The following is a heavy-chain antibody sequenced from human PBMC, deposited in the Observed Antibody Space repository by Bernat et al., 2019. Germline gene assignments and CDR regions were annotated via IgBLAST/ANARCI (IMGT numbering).Heavy chain of an antibody. J-gene: IGHJ4*02. Sequence: QVQLIQSGAEVKKPGASVRVSCKASGYTFSTYGITWVRQAPGQGLEWMGWISAENGNTNYAQNLQGRVTMTTDTSASIAYMELGSLRSDDTAVYYCARAGAEVTTHFDRWGQGTLVTVSS. CDR1: GYTFSTYG. CDR3: ARAGAEVTTHFDR. D-gene: IGHD4-17*01. V-gene: IGHV1-18*01. CDR2: ISAENGNT.